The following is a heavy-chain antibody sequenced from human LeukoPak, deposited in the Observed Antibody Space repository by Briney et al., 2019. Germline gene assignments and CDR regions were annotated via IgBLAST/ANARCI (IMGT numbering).Heavy chain of an antibody. D-gene: IGHD1-1*01. V-gene: IGHV3-11*06. CDR2: SSSSSSYT. Sequence: GESRRLSCAASGFTFSDYYMSWICQAPGKGLEWDSYSSSSSSYTKYADSVKGRFTISRDNDKDPLYLQVNGLRAEDTAVYYCARGTGTTAYFDYWGQGTLVTASS. CDR1: GFTFSDYY. J-gene: IGHJ4*02. CDR3: ARGTGTTAYFDY.